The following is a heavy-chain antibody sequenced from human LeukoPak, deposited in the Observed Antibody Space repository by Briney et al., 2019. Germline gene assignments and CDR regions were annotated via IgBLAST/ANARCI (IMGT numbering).Heavy chain of an antibody. D-gene: IGHD3-22*01. V-gene: IGHV4-38-2*02. J-gene: IGHJ4*02. Sequence: SETLSLTCTVSGYSISSGYYWGWIRQPPGKGLEWIGSIYHSGSTYYNPSLKSRVTISVDTSKNQFSLKLSSVTAADTAVYYCARSDSSGYYGGYFDYWGQGTLVTVSS. CDR1: GYSISSGYY. CDR3: ARSDSSGYYGGYFDY. CDR2: IYHSGST.